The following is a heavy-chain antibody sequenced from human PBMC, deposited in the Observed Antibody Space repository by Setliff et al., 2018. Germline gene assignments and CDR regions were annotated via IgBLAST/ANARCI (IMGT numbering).Heavy chain of an antibody. J-gene: IGHJ4*02. CDR2: IDWDDDK. CDR3: ARISASSSHFDY. Sequence: SGPTLVNPTQTLTLTCTFSGFSLNTSGMRVSWIRQPPGKALEWLARIDWDDDKFYSTSLKTRLTISKDTSKKQVVLTMTDMDPVDTATYYCARISASSSHFDYWGPGTLVTVSS. V-gene: IGHV2-70*04. D-gene: IGHD6-13*01. CDR1: GFSLNTSGMR.